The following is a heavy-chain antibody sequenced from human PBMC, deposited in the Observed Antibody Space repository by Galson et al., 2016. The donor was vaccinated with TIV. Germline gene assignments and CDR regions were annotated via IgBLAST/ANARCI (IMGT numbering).Heavy chain of an antibody. V-gene: IGHV3-23*01. CDR1: GFSLGFYV. J-gene: IGHJ3*01. CDR2: ISLSGTTA. Sequence: SLRLSCAASGFSLGFYVMSWVRQAPGKGLEWVSGISLSGTTAYYADSVRGRFTISRDNSNYMVYLEMNSLRAEDTAVYYCAKPESDGDYSLGAAFDSWGQGTMVSVSS. D-gene: IGHD4-17*01. CDR3: AKPESDGDYSLGAAFDS.